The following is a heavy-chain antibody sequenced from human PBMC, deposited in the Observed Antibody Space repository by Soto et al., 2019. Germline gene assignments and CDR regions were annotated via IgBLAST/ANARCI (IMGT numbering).Heavy chain of an antibody. J-gene: IGHJ6*03. CDR3: ARGDCVGGTCYSLAGSFYYYMDV. CDR2: INSDGSVS. D-gene: IGHD2-15*01. Sequence: EVQLVESGGGLVQPGGSLRLSCAASGFTFSNYWMCWVRQAPGKGLEWVSRINSDGSVSSHADSVRGRLTISRDNVKNTLYLHMDSLRAEDTAVYFCARGDCVGGTCYSLAGSFYYYMDVWGKGTTVTVFS. V-gene: IGHV3-74*02. CDR1: GFTFSNYW.